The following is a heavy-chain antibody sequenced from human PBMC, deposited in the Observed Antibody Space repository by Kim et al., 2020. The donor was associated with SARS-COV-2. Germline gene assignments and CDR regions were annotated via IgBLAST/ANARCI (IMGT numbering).Heavy chain of an antibody. V-gene: IGHV3-20*01. CDR3: ARDPITMVRGSPIYYYYGMDV. CDR2: INWNGGST. J-gene: IGHJ6*02. D-gene: IGHD3-10*01. Sequence: GGSLRLSCAASGFTFDDYGMSWVRQAPGKGLEWVSGINWNGGSTGYADSVKGRFTISRDNAKNSLYLQMNSLRAEDTALYHCARDPITMVRGSPIYYYYGMDVWGQGTTVTVSS. CDR1: GFTFDDYG.